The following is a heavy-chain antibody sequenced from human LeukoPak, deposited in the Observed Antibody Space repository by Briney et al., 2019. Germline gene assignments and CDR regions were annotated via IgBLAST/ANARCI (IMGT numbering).Heavy chain of an antibody. CDR3: ATDLSSGSCGYYY. D-gene: IGHD3-22*01. CDR2: LDPEDGET. J-gene: IGHJ4*02. Sequence: ASVTVSCKVSGYTLTELSMHWVRQAPGKGLEWMGGLDPEDGETIYEQKFQGRVTMIEDTSTDTAYMELSTLRSEVKDVYYCATDLSSGSCGYYYWGQGTLVTVSS. V-gene: IGHV1-24*01. CDR1: GYTLTELS.